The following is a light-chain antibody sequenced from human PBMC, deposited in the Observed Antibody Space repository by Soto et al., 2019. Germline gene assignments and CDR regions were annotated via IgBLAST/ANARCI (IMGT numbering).Light chain of an antibody. CDR2: AVS. Sequence: QSVLTQPASVSGSPGQSITISCTGTSSDVGGYNYVSWYQQHPGKAPKLMIYAVSERPSGVSNRFSGSKSGNTASLTISGXXXXXEADYYCCSYTSSSTLLFGGGTKLTVL. CDR3: CSYTSSSTLL. V-gene: IGLV2-14*01. J-gene: IGLJ2*01. CDR1: SSDVGGYNY.